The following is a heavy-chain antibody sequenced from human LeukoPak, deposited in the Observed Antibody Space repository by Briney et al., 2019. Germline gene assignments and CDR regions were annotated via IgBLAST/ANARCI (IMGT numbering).Heavy chain of an antibody. CDR1: GFTFSSYG. CDR2: IRYVGSNK. CDR3: AKDVSFAGYDF. J-gene: IGHJ4*02. Sequence: PGGSLRLSCAASGFTFSSYGMHWVRQAPGKGLEWVAFIRYVGSNKYYADSVTGRFTISRDNSKNTLYLQMYSLRAEDTAVYYCAKDVSFAGYDFWGQGTLVTVSS. V-gene: IGHV3-30*02. D-gene: IGHD1-1*01.